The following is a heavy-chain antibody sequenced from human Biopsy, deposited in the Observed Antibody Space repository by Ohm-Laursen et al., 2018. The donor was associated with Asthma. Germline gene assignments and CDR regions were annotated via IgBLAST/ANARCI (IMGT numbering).Heavy chain of an antibody. CDR2: IIPLIGTP. J-gene: IGHJ4*02. Sequence: RISCKASGGTFTTYSISWVRQAPGQGLVWMGGIIPLIGTPNYAQKFQGRVTITADASTNTAYMDLSSLRSEDTAVYYCASPLGDYYDSSGYYYASLGYWGLGTLVTVSS. CDR3: ASPLGDYYDSSGYYYASLGY. D-gene: IGHD3-22*01. V-gene: IGHV1-69*01. CDR1: GGTFTTYS.